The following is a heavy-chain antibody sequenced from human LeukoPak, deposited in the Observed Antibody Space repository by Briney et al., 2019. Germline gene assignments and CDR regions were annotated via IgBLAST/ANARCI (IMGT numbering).Heavy chain of an antibody. J-gene: IGHJ6*02. V-gene: IGHV2-70*11. CDR2: IDWDDDT. CDR3: ARSPSDYFYYFGMDV. CDR1: GFSFTTDKMC. Sequence: SGPTLVNPTQTLTLTCTFSGFSFTTDKMCVTWIRQPPGRALEWLARIDWDDDTYYSTSLRTRLTISKDTSKNQVVLTLTNVEPVDTATYYCARSPSDYFYYFGMDVWGQGTTVTVPS.